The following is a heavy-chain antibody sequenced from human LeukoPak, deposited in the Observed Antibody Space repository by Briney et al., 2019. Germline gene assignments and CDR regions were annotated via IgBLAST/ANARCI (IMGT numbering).Heavy chain of an antibody. D-gene: IGHD3-9*01. Sequence: GGSLGLSCAASGFTFSTYAMTWVRQAPGKGLEWVSAINGAGDTTYYADSVEGRFTISRDNSKNTLYLQMNSLRAEDTAVYYCAKDAFDWSQGYSDYWGQGTLVAVSS. J-gene: IGHJ4*02. V-gene: IGHV3-23*01. CDR3: AKDAFDWSQGYSDY. CDR2: INGAGDTT. CDR1: GFTFSTYA.